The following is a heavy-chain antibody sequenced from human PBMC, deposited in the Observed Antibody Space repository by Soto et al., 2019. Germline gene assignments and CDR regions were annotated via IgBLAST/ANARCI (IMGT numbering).Heavy chain of an antibody. CDR1: GDSITSIYH. D-gene: IGHD1-1*01. Sequence: PSETLSLTCAVSGDSITSIYHWAWIRQPPGRGLEWVASIYHSGTTYYNPSLKSRVTISVDTSKNQFSLNLRSVTAADSAVYYCASHPLNWSDADSWGQGVLVTVPS. V-gene: IGHV4-38-2*01. CDR3: ASHPLNWSDADS. J-gene: IGHJ4*02. CDR2: IYHSGTT.